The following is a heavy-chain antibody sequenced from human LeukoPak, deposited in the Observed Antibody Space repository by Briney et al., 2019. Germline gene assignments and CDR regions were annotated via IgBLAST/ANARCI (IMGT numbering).Heavy chain of an antibody. J-gene: IGHJ4*02. CDR3: ARSEYYSDSSTYRPFDF. V-gene: IGHV3-48*01. CDR2: IRSSNTTI. Sequence: GGSLRLSCAASGFTFSSYSMNWVRQTPGKGLEWVSYIRSSNTTIYYADSVKGRCTISRDNAKNSLSLQMNSLRAEDTAVYFCARSEYYSDSSTYRPFDFWGQGTLVTVSS. CDR1: GFTFSSYS. D-gene: IGHD3-22*01.